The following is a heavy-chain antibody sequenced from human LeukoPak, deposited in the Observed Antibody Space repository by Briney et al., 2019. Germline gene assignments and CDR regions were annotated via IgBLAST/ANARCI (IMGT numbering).Heavy chain of an antibody. CDR2: MNPNSGNT. V-gene: IGHV1-8*01. D-gene: IGHD6-19*01. Sequence: ASVKVSCKASVYTFTSYDINWVRQATGQGLEWMGWMNPNSGNTGCAQKFQGRVTMTRNTSIGTAYMELSSLRSEDTAVYYCARAGLGGVAVAGRLGYWGQGTLVTVSS. CDR3: ARAGLGGVAVAGRLGY. CDR1: VYTFTSYD. J-gene: IGHJ4*02.